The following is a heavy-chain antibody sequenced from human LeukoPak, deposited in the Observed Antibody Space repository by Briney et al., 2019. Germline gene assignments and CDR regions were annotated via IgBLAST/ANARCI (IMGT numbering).Heavy chain of an antibody. CDR3: ARDTTIVGATPFDY. CDR1: GYTFTGYY. V-gene: IGHV1-2*02. CDR2: INPNSGGT. D-gene: IGHD1-26*01. J-gene: IGHJ4*02. Sequence: ASVKVSCKASGYTFTGYYMHWVRQAPGQGLEWMGWINPNSGGTNYAQKFQGRVTMTRDTSISTAYMELSRLRSDDTAVYYCARDTTIVGATPFDYWGRGTLVTVSS.